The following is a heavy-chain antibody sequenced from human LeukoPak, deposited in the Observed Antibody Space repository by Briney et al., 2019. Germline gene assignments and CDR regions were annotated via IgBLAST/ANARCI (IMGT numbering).Heavy chain of an antibody. CDR2: IYYSGRT. V-gene: IGHV4-59*01. J-gene: IGHJ4*02. CDR3: ARGYDHLDY. Sequence: PSETLSLTCTVSGGSISSYYWSWIRQPPGKGLEWIGYIYYSGRTNYNPSLKSRVTISVDTSKNQFSLKLSSVTAADTAVYYCARGYDHLDYWGQGTLVTVSS. CDR1: GGSISSYY. D-gene: IGHD3-3*01.